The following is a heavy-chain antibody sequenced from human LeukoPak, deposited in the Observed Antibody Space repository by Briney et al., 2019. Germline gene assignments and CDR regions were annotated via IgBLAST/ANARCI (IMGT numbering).Heavy chain of an antibody. J-gene: IGHJ4*02. CDR1: GGSFSDYY. Sequence: SETLSLTCAVYGGSFSDYYWSGIRQPPGKGLEWIGEINHSGSTNYNPSLKSRVTISVDTSKNQFSLKLSSVTAADTAVYYCARVQDFDTSGYYLGYWGQGTLVTVSS. D-gene: IGHD3-22*01. CDR2: INHSGST. V-gene: IGHV4-34*01. CDR3: ARVQDFDTSGYYLGY.